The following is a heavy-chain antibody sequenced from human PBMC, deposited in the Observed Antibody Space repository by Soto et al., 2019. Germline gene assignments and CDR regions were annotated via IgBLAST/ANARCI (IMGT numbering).Heavy chain of an antibody. D-gene: IGHD1-7*01. CDR2: ISSSSSTI. CDR3: ARDLRSYNWNSRSLFDY. Sequence: GGSLRLSCAASGFTFSSYSMNWVRQAPGKGLEWVSYISSSSSTIYYADSVKGRFTISRDNAKNSLYLQMNSLRDEDTVVYYCARDLRSYNWNSRSLFDYWGQGTLVTVSS. J-gene: IGHJ4*01. CDR1: GFTFSSYS. V-gene: IGHV3-48*02.